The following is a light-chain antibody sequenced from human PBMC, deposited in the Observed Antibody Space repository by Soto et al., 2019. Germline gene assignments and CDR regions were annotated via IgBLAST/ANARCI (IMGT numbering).Light chain of an antibody. V-gene: IGLV2-8*01. J-gene: IGLJ2*01. CDR2: EVS. Sequence: QSVLTQPPSASGSPGQSVTISCTGTSSDVGGYNYVSWYQHHPGKAPKLMISEVSKRPSGAPDRFSGSKSGNTASLTVSGLQAEDEADDYCSSFAGNNNLVFGGGTKVTVL. CDR3: SSFAGNNNLV. CDR1: SSDVGGYNY.